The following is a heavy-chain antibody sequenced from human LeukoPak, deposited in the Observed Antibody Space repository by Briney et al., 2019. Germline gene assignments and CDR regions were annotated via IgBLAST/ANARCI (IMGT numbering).Heavy chain of an antibody. CDR2: IYYSGST. CDR1: GGSISSYY. V-gene: IGHV4-59*01. D-gene: IGHD3-22*01. CDR3: ARDYDSSGYYDAFDI. Sequence: SETLSLTCTVSGGSISSYYWSWIRQPPGKGLEWIGYIYYSGSTNYNPSLKSRATISVETSKNQFSLKLSSVTAADTAVYYCARDYDSSGYYDAFDIWVQGTMVTVCS. J-gene: IGHJ3*02.